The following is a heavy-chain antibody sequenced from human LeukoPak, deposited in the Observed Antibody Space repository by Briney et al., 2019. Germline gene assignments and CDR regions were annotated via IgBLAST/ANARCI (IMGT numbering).Heavy chain of an antibody. CDR2: ISRSGHT. D-gene: IGHD3-10*01. Sequence: SETLSLTCSVSGASSSNHFWSWIRQPPGKGLEWLGYISRSGHTNYNPSLKSRVTMSVATSKIHFSLNLTSVTAADTAIYYCARLSFGDSHFDQWGQGTLVSVSS. CDR3: ARLSFGDSHFDQ. CDR1: GASSSNHF. J-gene: IGHJ4*02. V-gene: IGHV4-59*08.